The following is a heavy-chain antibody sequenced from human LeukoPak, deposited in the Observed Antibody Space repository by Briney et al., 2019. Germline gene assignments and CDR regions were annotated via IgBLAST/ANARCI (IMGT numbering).Heavy chain of an antibody. CDR1: GFTFSSYS. CDR3: ARDIGGTAMVKDY. J-gene: IGHJ4*02. D-gene: IGHD5-18*01. CDR2: ISSSSSYI. Sequence: GGSLRLSCAASGFTFSSYSMNWVRQAPGKGLEWVSSISSSSSYIYYADSVKGRFTISRDNAKNSLYLQMNSLRAEDTAVYYCARDIGGTAMVKDYWGQGTLVTVSS. V-gene: IGHV3-21*01.